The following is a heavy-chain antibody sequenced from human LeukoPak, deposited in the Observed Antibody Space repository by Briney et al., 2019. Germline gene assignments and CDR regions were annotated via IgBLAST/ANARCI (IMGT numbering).Heavy chain of an antibody. Sequence: SVKVSCKASGGTFSSYAISWVRQAPGQGLEWMGRIIPIFGIANYAQKFQGRVTITADKSTSTAYMELSSLRSEDTAVYYCARAGQYCGRDCFYFDYWGQGTLVTVSS. J-gene: IGHJ4*02. CDR3: ARAGQYCGRDCFYFDY. V-gene: IGHV1-69*04. D-gene: IGHD2-21*02. CDR1: GGTFSSYA. CDR2: IIPIFGIA.